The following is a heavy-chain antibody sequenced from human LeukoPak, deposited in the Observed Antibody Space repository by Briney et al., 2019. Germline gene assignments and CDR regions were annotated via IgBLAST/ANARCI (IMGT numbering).Heavy chain of an antibody. CDR1: GFTFSSYG. D-gene: IGHD3-9*01. Sequence: GRSLRLSCAASGFTFSSYGMHWVRQAPGKGLEWVAVISYDGSNKYYADSVKGRFTISRDNSKNTLYLQMNSLRAEDTAVYYCARDPKRYFDWLLYSYFDYWGQGTLVTVSS. V-gene: IGHV3-30*03. J-gene: IGHJ4*02. CDR2: ISYDGSNK. CDR3: ARDPKRYFDWLLYSYFDY.